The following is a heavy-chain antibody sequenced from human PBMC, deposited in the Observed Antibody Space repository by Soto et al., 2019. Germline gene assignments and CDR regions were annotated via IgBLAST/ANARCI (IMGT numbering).Heavy chain of an antibody. J-gene: IGHJ4*02. Sequence: EVQLLESGGGLVQPGGSLRLSCAASGFTFSTYAMSWVRQAPGKGLEWVSAISGSGGSTYYADSVKGRFTISRDKSKKTLYLQMNSLRAEDTAVYYCAKNWDTTSSSSSHWGQGPMVTVSS. CDR2: ISGSGGST. D-gene: IGHD6-6*01. CDR3: AKNWDTTSSSSSH. CDR1: GFTFSTYA. V-gene: IGHV3-23*01.